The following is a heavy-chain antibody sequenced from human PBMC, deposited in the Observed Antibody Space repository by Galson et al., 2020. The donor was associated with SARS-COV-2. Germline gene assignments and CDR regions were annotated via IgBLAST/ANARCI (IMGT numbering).Heavy chain of an antibody. J-gene: IGHJ3*02. V-gene: IGHV3-53*01. CDR2: IYIDGRT. CDR1: GFTVSSSY. Sequence: GGSLRLSCAASGFTVSSSYMTWVRQAPGKGLEWVSVIYIDGRTYYTDYLRGRFTISRDNSRNTVYLQMNSLRAEDTAVYYCARDTPATIGGLDMWGQGTMVIVAS. D-gene: IGHD5-12*01. CDR3: ARDTPATIGGLDM.